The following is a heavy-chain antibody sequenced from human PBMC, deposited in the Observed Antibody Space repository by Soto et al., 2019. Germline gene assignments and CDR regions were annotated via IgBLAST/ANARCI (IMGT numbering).Heavy chain of an antibody. CDR2: IIPIFGTA. CDR3: ARDRVAVGATTDYYGMDV. V-gene: IGHV1-69*01. J-gene: IGHJ6*02. CDR1: GGTFSSYA. Sequence: QVQLVQSGAEVKKPGSSVKVSCKASGGTFSSYAISWVRQAPGQGLEWMGGIIPIFGTANYAQKFQGRVTITADEYTSTAYMEQSSLRSEDTAVYYCARDRVAVGATTDYYGMDVWGQGTTVTVSS. D-gene: IGHD1-26*01.